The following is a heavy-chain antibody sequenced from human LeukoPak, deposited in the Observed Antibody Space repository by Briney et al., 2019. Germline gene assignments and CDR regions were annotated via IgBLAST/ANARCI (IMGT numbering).Heavy chain of an antibody. CDR2: ISGSGGST. CDR1: GFTFSSYG. D-gene: IGHD5-24*01. CDR3: AKGGRWLQFRDYYYMDV. Sequence: QAGGSLRLSCEASGFTFSSYGIHWVRQAPGKGLEWVSAISGSGGSTYYADSVKGRFTISRDNSKNTLYLQMNSLRAEDTAVYYCAKGGRWLQFRDYYYMDVWGKGTTVTVSS. J-gene: IGHJ6*03. V-gene: IGHV3-23*01.